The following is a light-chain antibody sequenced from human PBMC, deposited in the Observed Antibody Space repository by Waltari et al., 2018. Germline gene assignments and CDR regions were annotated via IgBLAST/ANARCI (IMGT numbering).Light chain of an antibody. V-gene: IGKV1-39*01. J-gene: IGKJ1*01. Sequence: DIQMTQSPSALSASVGDRVTISCRASQTMRSDLNWYQQKPGTAPKVLIYAVSNLQSGVPSRFSGSGSGTDFTLTISSLQPEDSATYYCQQSSTWTFGQGTKVEIK. CDR2: AVS. CDR1: QTMRSD. CDR3: QQSSTWT.